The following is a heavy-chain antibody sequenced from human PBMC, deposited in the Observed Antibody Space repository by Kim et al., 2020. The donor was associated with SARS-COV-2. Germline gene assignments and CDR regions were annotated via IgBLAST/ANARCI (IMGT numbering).Heavy chain of an antibody. Sequence: GGSLRLSCAASGFTFSSYSMNWVRQAPGKGLEWVSSISSSSSYIYYADSVKGRFTISRDNAKNSLYLQMNSLRAEDTAVYYCARDRSSSWTRNLPKNYYYYGMDVWGQGTTVTVSS. CDR2: ISSSSSYI. V-gene: IGHV3-21*01. CDR3: ARDRSSSWTRNLPKNYYYYGMDV. J-gene: IGHJ6*02. D-gene: IGHD6-13*01. CDR1: GFTFSSYS.